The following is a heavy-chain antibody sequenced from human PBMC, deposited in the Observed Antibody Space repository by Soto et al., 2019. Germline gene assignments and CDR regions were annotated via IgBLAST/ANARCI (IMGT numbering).Heavy chain of an antibody. CDR1: GGSISSSNW. CDR2: IYHSGRT. Sequence: QAQLQETDPGPAKPSWTLSLTCAVSGGSISSSNWCSWVRQPPGKGLEWIGEIYHSGRTNYNPSLKSRVTISVDKSKNQFSLKLSSVTAADTAVYYCARRSMTTVTTGSSVWGQGTLVTVSS. V-gene: IGHV4-4*02. CDR3: ARRSMTTVTTGSSV. D-gene: IGHD4-17*01. J-gene: IGHJ4*02.